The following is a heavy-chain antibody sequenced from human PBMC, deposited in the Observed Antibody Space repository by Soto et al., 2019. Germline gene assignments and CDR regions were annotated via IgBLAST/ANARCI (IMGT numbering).Heavy chain of an antibody. D-gene: IGHD2-15*01. V-gene: IGHV5-10-1*01. CDR1: GYSFTSYW. CDR3: ARHMDCRGGSCYHYGMDV. Sequence: GESLKISCKGSGYSFTSYWISWVRQMPGKGLEWMGRIDPSDSYTNYSPSFQGHVTISADKSISTAYLQWSSLKASDTAMYYCARHMDCRGGSCYHYGMDVWGQGTTVTVSS. J-gene: IGHJ6*02. CDR2: IDPSDSYT.